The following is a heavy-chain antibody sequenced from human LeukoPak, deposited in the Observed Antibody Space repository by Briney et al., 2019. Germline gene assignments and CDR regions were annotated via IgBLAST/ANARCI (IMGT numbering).Heavy chain of an antibody. CDR2: ISSSGSFI. D-gene: IGHD5-18*01. V-gene: IGHV3-11*04. J-gene: IGHJ4*02. CDR1: TFTFSDYY. CDR3: ARAGGGGYNYGLDY. Sequence: GGSLRLSCAASTFTFSDYYMSWIRQAPGKGVEWVSHISSSGSFIYYADSVKGRFTISRDNAKNSLDLQMNSLRDVDTAIYYCARAGGGGYNYGLDYWGQGILVAVSS.